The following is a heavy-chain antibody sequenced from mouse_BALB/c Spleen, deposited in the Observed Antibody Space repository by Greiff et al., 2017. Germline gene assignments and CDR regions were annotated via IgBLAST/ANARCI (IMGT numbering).Heavy chain of an antibody. D-gene: IGHD2-1*01. CDR3: ARSSHGNY. CDR1: GYAFSSSW. Sequence: QVQLQQSGPELVKPGASVKISCKASGYAFSSSWMNWVKQRPGQGLEWIGRIYPGDGDTNYNGKFKGKATLTADKSSSTAYMQLSSLTSVDSAVYFCARSSHGNYWGQGTTLTVSS. CDR2: IYPGDGDT. V-gene: IGHV1-82*01. J-gene: IGHJ2*01.